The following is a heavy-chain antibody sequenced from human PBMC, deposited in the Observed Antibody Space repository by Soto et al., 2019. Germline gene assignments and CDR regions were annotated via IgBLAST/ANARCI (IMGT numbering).Heavy chain of an antibody. CDR1: GFTFSSYG. J-gene: IGHJ2*01. D-gene: IGHD3-10*01. V-gene: IGHV3-33*01. CDR2: IWYDGTDK. CDR3: ARDRVLLDL. Sequence: QVQLVESGGGVVQPGRSLRLSCAASGFTFSSYGMHWVRQAPGKGLEWVALIWYDGTDKYYADSVKGRFTISRDNSRNTLYLQMNNLRAEDTAVYYCARDRVLLDLWGRGTLVTVSS.